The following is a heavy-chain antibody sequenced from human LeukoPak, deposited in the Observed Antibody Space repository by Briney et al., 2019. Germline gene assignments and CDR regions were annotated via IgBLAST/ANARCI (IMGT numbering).Heavy chain of an antibody. CDR1: GYTFTHQW. Sequence: RGESLKISCKASGYTFTHQWIGWVRQKSGSGLEWMGIIYPRDSDTRYSPSFQGHVTISADTSINTAYLEWSRLEASDTAIYYCARHSGLIGAIWGQGTLVSVSS. CDR2: IYPRDSDT. D-gene: IGHD3-10*01. CDR3: ARHSGLIGAI. J-gene: IGHJ4*02. V-gene: IGHV5-51*01.